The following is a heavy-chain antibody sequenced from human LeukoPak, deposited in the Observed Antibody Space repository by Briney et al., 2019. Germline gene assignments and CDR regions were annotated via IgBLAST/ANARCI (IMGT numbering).Heavy chain of an antibody. CDR2: VRYYQSAT. D-gene: IGHD3-3*01. J-gene: IGHJ4*02. V-gene: IGHV3-30*02. Sequence: GGSLRLSCAASGFNFSIYGMHWVRQAPGKGLEGVTLVRYYQSATVYGDSVQGRFHISRDNSKNTVYLQMNSLRVEDTALYFCVKDQGECPGSRCYLRFLEYWGQGTLVIVSS. CDR3: VKDQGECPGSRCYLRFLEY. CDR1: GFNFSIYG.